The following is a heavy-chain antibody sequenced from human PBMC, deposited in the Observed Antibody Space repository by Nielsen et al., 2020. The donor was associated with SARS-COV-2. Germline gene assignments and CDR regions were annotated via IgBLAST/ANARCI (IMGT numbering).Heavy chain of an antibody. V-gene: IGHV1-2*02. Sequence: ASVKVSCKASGYTFTGYYMHWVRQAPGQGLEWMGWINPNSGGTNYAQKFQGRVTMTRDTSISTAYMELSRLRSDDTAVYYCARAYYDFWSGSYGMDVWGQGTTVTVSS. D-gene: IGHD3-3*01. J-gene: IGHJ6*02. CDR1: GYTFTGYY. CDR2: INPNSGGT. CDR3: ARAYYDFWSGSYGMDV.